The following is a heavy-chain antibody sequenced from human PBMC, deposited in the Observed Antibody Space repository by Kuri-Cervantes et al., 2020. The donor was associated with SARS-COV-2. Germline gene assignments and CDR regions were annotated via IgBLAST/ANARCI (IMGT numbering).Heavy chain of an antibody. D-gene: IGHD6-13*01. CDR3: AKIPIIAAAGADAFDI. V-gene: IGHV3-23*01. J-gene: IGHJ3*02. Sequence: GGSLRLSCTASGFTLSTYTFSWVRQAPGKGLEWVSFISGTGFNTDYAASVKGRFTVSRDNSKNTLYLQMNSLRAEDTAVYYCAKIPIIAAAGADAFDIWGQGTMVTVSS. CDR2: ISGTGFNT. CDR1: GFTLSTYT.